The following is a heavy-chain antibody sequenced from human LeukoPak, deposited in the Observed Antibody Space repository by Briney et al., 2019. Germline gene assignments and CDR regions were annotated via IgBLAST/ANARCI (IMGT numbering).Heavy chain of an antibody. CDR1: GGSISSSSYY. CDR3: ASEPYGSGSFLGAFDI. Sequence: SETLSLTCTVSGGSISSSSYYWGWIRQPPGKGLEWIGSIYYSGSTYYNPSLKSRVTISIDTSKNQFSLKLSSVTAADTAVYYCASEPYGSGSFLGAFDIWGQGTMVTVSS. V-gene: IGHV4-39*01. J-gene: IGHJ3*02. D-gene: IGHD3-10*01. CDR2: IYYSGST.